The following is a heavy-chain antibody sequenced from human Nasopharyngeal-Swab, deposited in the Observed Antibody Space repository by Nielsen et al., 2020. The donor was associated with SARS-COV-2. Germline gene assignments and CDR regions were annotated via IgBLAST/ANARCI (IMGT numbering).Heavy chain of an antibody. J-gene: IGHJ4*02. D-gene: IGHD5-24*01. CDR3: ARGPSYRWGGVMGLGETHRRYYFDY. Sequence: WIRQPPGKGLEWIGEINHSGSTNYNPSPKSRVTISVDTSKNQFSLKLSSVTAADRAVYYCARGPSYRWGGVMGLGETHRRYYFDYWGQGTLVTVSS. CDR2: INHSGST. V-gene: IGHV4-34*01.